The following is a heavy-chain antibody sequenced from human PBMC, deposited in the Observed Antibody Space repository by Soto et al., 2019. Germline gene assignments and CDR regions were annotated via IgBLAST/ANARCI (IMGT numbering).Heavy chain of an antibody. Sequence: EVQLLESGGGLVQPGGSLRLSCAASEFTFSSYAMSWVRQAPGKGLQWVSSISGGGDTTYDADSVKGRFTISRDNSKNTLYLQMNSLRAEDTAVYYCAKESSSTSWYGGWANFDTWGQGTLVTVSS. J-gene: IGHJ4*02. CDR1: EFTFSSYA. D-gene: IGHD6-13*01. CDR3: AKESSSTSWYGGWANFDT. V-gene: IGHV3-23*01. CDR2: ISGGGDTT.